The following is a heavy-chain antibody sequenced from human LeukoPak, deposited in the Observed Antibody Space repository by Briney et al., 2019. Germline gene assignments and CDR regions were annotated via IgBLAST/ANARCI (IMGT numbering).Heavy chain of an antibody. J-gene: IGHJ3*02. Sequence: PGGSLRLSCAASGFTFSSYGMHWVRQAPGKGLEWVAVISYDGSNKYYADSVKGRFTISRDNSKNTLYLQMNSLRAEDTAVYYCAKVEVEGAFDIWGQGTMVTVSS. D-gene: IGHD3-22*01. V-gene: IGHV3-30*18. CDR1: GFTFSSYG. CDR3: AKVEVEGAFDI. CDR2: ISYDGSNK.